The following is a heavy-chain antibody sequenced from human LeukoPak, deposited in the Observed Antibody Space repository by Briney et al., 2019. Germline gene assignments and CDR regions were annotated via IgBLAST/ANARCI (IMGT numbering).Heavy chain of an antibody. D-gene: IGHD4-17*01. CDR1: GFTFSSYS. CDR2: ISSSSNI. V-gene: IGHV3-21*01. J-gene: IGHJ4*02. Sequence: GGSLRLSCAASGFTFSSYSMNWVRQAPGKGLEWVSSISSSSNIYYADSVKGRFAVSRDNSKNTLYLQMNSLRAEDTAVYYCAKIRPYGDSRFDYWGQGTLVTVSS. CDR3: AKIRPYGDSRFDY.